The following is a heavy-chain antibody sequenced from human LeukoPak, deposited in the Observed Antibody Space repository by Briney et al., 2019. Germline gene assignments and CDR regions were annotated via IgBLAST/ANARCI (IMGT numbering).Heavy chain of an antibody. J-gene: IGHJ4*02. CDR3: AKGREAMVSGLDY. V-gene: IGHV3-23*01. D-gene: IGHD5-18*01. Sequence: TGGSLRLSCAASGFTFSSYAMSWVRQAPGKGLEWVSAISGSGGSTYYADSVKGRFTISRDNSKNTLYLQMNSLRAEDTALYYCAKGREAMVSGLDYWGQGTLVTVSS. CDR1: GFTFSSYA. CDR2: ISGSGGST.